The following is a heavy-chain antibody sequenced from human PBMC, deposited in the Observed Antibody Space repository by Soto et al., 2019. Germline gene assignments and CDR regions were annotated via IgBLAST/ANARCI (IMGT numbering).Heavy chain of an antibody. CDR1: GFTFRTYA. V-gene: IGHV3-23*01. CDR2: ISDSGDST. Sequence: EVQLLESGGGLVQPGGSLRLSCAASGFTFRTYAMTWVRQAPGKGLEWVSDISDSGDSTYYADSVKGRFNISRDNSKNTLYLQMNSLTAADTAVYYCATFWFGFLYYFAQWGQGTLVTVSS. CDR3: ATFWFGFLYYFAQ. J-gene: IGHJ4*02. D-gene: IGHD3-10*01.